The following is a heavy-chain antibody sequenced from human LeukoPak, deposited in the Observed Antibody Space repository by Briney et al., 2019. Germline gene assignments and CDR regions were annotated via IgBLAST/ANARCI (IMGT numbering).Heavy chain of an antibody. V-gene: IGHV3-53*04. CDR3: ASSARGYSYGYGMDV. CDR1: GFTVSSNY. Sequence: GPLGLSCAASGFTVSSNYMSWVRQAPGKGLEWVSVIYSGGSTYYADSVKGRFTISRHNSKNTLHLQMNSLRAEDTAVYYCASSARGYSYGYGMDVWGQGTTVTVSS. J-gene: IGHJ6*02. CDR2: IYSGGST. D-gene: IGHD5-18*01.